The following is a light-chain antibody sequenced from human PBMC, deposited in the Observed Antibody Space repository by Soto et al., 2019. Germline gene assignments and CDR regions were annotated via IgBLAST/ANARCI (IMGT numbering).Light chain of an antibody. J-gene: IGKJ3*01. Sequence: EIVLTQSPATLSLSPGERATLSCRASQSIGSYLAWYQQKPGQAPRLLIYDTSNRATAIPARFSGGGSGTDFTLTISSLEPEDLAVYYCQQRSSWPLFTFGPGTKVNLK. CDR1: QSIGSY. V-gene: IGKV3-11*01. CDR2: DTS. CDR3: QQRSSWPLFT.